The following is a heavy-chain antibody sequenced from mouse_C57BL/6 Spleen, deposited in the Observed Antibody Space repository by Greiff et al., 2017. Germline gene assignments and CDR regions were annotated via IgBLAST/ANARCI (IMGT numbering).Heavy chain of an antibody. CDR3: ARSVYDYDEGFAY. J-gene: IGHJ3*01. CDR1: GYAFTNYL. Sequence: QVQLQQSGAELVRPGTSVKVSCKASGYAFTNYLIEWVKQRPGQGLEWIGVINPGSGGTNYNEKFKGKVTLTADKSSSTAYMQLSSLTSEDSAVYFCARSVYDYDEGFAYWGQGTLVTVSA. CDR2: INPGSGGT. D-gene: IGHD2-4*01. V-gene: IGHV1-54*01.